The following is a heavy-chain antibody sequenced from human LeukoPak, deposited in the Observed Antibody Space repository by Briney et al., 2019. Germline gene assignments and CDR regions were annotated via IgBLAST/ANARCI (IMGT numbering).Heavy chain of an antibody. CDR2: IYYSGST. CDR3: ARGKAQANWFDP. Sequence: SETLSLTCTVSGGSISSYYWSWIRQPPGKGLECIGYIYYSGSTNYNPSLKSRVTITVDTSKKQFSLKLSSVTAADTAVYYCARGKAQANWFDPWGQGTLVTVSS. CDR1: GGSISSYY. J-gene: IGHJ5*02. V-gene: IGHV4-59*01.